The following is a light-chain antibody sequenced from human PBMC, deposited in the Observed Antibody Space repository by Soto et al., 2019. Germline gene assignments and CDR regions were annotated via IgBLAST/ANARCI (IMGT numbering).Light chain of an antibody. V-gene: IGKV3-11*01. J-gene: IGKJ2*01. Sequence: EIVLTQSPATLSLSPGERATLSCRVSLSLSSYLAWYQQKPGQAPRLLIYDASNRATGIPARFSGSGSGTDFTLTISSLEPEDFAVYYCQPRSNWPPYTFGQGTKLEIK. CDR1: LSLSSY. CDR2: DAS. CDR3: QPRSNWPPYT.